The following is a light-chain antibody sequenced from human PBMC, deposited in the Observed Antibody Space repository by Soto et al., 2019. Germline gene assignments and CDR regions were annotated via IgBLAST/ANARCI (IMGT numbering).Light chain of an antibody. CDR1: QSISSY. Sequence: DIQMTQSPSSLSASIGDRVTITCRASQSISSYLNWYQQKPGKAPKLLIYAASSLQSGVPSRFSGSGSGTDFTLTICSLQPEDFATYYCQQSYSTPLTLGQGTKV. CDR3: QQSYSTPLT. J-gene: IGKJ1*01. CDR2: AAS. V-gene: IGKV1-39*01.